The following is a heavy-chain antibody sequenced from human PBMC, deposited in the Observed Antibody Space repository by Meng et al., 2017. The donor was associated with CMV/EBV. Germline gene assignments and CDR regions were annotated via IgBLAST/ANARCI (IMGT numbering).Heavy chain of an antibody. CDR2: ITSSGDTI. CDR3: ANQRYTSGGLFFDY. Sequence: GESLKISCATSGFPFSPCAMSWVRQAPGQGLEWVSTITSSGDTIYYADSVKGRFTISRDNSRNILFLQMNSLRAEDTALYYCANQRYTSGGLFFDYCGQGTLVTVSS. V-gene: IGHV3-23*01. D-gene: IGHD3-16*02. J-gene: IGHJ4*02. CDR1: GFPFSPCA.